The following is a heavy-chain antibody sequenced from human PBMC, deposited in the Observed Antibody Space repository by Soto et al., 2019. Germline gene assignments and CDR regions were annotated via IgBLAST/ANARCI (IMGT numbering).Heavy chain of an antibody. CDR2: ISGSGGST. D-gene: IGHD3-10*01. Sequence: GGSLRLSCAASGFTFSRYAMSWVRQAPGKGLEWVSAISGSGGSTYYADSVKGRFTIPRDNSKNTLYLQMNSLRAEDTAVYYCAKGDLRVRGISRNSDIYYFDYWGQGTLVTVSS. CDR1: GFTFSRYA. CDR3: AKGDLRVRGISRNSDIYYFDY. V-gene: IGHV3-23*01. J-gene: IGHJ4*02.